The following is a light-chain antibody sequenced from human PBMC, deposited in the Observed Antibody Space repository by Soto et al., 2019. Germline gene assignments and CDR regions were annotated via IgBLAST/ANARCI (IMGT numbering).Light chain of an antibody. V-gene: IGLV1-44*01. Sequence: QLVLTQPPSASGTPGQRVSISCSGSSSNIGSNSVNWYQQLPGTAPKLLIYSNNQWPSGVPDRISGSKSGTSASLAISGLQSEDEADYYCAAWDDSLNGPVFGTGTKVTVL. CDR1: SSNIGSNS. CDR3: AAWDDSLNGPV. J-gene: IGLJ1*01. CDR2: SNN.